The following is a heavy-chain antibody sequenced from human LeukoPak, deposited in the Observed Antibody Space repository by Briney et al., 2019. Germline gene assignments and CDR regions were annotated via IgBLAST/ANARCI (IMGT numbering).Heavy chain of an antibody. CDR1: GFTFSSYW. CDR2: IKQDGSEK. J-gene: IGHJ4*02. Sequence: GGSLRLSCTASGFTFSSYWMSWVRQAPGKGLEWVANIKQDGSEKYYVGSVKGRFTISRDNAKNSLYLQMNSLRAEDTAVYYCARRNTVTTFYYFDYWGQGTLVTVSS. D-gene: IGHD4-11*01. V-gene: IGHV3-7*01. CDR3: ARRNTVTTFYYFDY.